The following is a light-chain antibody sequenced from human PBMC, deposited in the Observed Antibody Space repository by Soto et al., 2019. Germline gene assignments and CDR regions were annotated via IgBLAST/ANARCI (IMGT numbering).Light chain of an antibody. CDR1: SSDVGSYNL. V-gene: IGLV2-23*01. J-gene: IGLJ2*01. CDR3: CSYARSSTYVV. Sequence: QAVVTQPASVSGSPGQSITISCTGSSSDVGSYNLVSWYQQHPGKAPKLMIYEGSKRPSGVSNRFSGSKSGNTASLTISGLQAEDGADYYCCSYARSSTYVVFGGGTKLTVL. CDR2: EGS.